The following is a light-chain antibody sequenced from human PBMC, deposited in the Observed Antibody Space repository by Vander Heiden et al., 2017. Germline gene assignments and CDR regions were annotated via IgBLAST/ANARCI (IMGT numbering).Light chain of an antibody. CDR1: SSDVGGYNY. CDR3: GSFAGGKGV. J-gene: IGLJ3*02. CDR2: DVT. Sequence: QSALTQPRSVSGSPGQSVTISCTGTSSDVGGYNYVSWYQQHPDKAPKLMIYDVTKRPAGVPDRFSGSKSGNTASLTISGLQAEDEAGYYCGSFAGGKGVFGGGTELTVL. V-gene: IGLV2-11*01.